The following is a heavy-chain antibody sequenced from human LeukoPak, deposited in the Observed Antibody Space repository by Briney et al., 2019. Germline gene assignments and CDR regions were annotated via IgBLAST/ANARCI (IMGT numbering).Heavy chain of an antibody. CDR2: INPDSGGT. J-gene: IGHJ4*02. V-gene: IGHV1-2*02. D-gene: IGHD6-6*01. CDR1: GYTFTDYY. CDR3: ARDGKDIAVRLIDY. Sequence: PGASVKVSCKASGYTFTDYYMHWVRQAPGQGLEWMGWINPDSGGTNYAQKFQGRVTMARDTSISTVYMELSRLRSDDTAVYYCARDGKDIAVRLIDYWGQGTLVTVSS.